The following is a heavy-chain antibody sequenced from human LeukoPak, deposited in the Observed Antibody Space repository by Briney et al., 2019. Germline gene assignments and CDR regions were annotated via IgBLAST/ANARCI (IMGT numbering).Heavy chain of an antibody. J-gene: IGHJ6*02. CDR2: ISSGGSTI. Sequence: GGSLRLSCAASGFIFGDYNMNWVRQAPGKGLEWVSYISSGGSTIYYADSVKGRFTISRDNSKNTLYLQMNSLRAEDTAVYYCAKVPEDPGYYYYGMDVWGQGTTVTVSS. CDR1: GFIFGDYN. V-gene: IGHV3-48*01. D-gene: IGHD2-15*01. CDR3: AKVPEDPGYYYYGMDV.